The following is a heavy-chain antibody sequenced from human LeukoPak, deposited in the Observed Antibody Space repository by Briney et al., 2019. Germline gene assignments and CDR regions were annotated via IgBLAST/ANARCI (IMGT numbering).Heavy chain of an antibody. Sequence: GGSLRLSCAASGFTFSSYGMHWVRQAPGKGLEGVAVISYDGSNKYYADSVKGRFTISRDNSKNTLYLQMNSLRAEDTAVYYCAKDRRGDYYYGMDVWGQGTTVTVSS. CDR3: AKDRRGDYYYGMDV. CDR1: GFTFSSYG. J-gene: IGHJ6*02. V-gene: IGHV3-30*18. CDR2: ISYDGSNK. D-gene: IGHD3-16*01.